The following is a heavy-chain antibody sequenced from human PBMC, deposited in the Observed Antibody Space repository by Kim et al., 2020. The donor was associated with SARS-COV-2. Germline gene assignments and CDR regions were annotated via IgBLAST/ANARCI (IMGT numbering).Heavy chain of an antibody. D-gene: IGHD2-2*02. CDR2: ISGSSGST. Sequence: GGSLRLSCAASGFTFSEYYMSWIRQAPGKGLEWLSHISGSSGSTISADSVRGRVTISRDNAKRSLYLQLNSLRAEDTALYYCARGGLYRDFDYWGQGTLV. CDR3: ARGGLYRDFDY. V-gene: IGHV3-11*05. J-gene: IGHJ4*02. CDR1: GFTFSEYY.